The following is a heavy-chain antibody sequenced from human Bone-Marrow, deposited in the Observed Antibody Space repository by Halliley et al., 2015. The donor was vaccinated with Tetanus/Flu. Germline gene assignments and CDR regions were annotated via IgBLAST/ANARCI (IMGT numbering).Heavy chain of an antibody. V-gene: IGHV5-51*01. CDR3: ARQAKREMAATEDVLDT. Sequence: IIYPYDSDAKYSPSFRGHVPISADTSISPTYLQWSSLTASDTAIYYCARQAKREMAATEDVLDTWGQGTMVTVSS. J-gene: IGHJ3*02. CDR2: IYPYDSDA. D-gene: IGHD6-19*01.